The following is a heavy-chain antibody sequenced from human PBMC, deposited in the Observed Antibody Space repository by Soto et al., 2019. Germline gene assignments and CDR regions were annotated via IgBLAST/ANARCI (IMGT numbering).Heavy chain of an antibody. Sequence: GASVKVSCKASGYTFTGYYMHWVRQAPGQGLERMGRINPNSCGTNYSQKFQGWVNTTRDTSISTAFMELSRLRSDDTAVYYCARGKRDIVVVPAAMDYMDVWGKGTTVTVSS. CDR1: GYTFTGYY. CDR3: ARGKRDIVVVPAAMDYMDV. CDR2: INPNSCGT. V-gene: IGHV1-2*04. J-gene: IGHJ6*03. D-gene: IGHD2-2*01.